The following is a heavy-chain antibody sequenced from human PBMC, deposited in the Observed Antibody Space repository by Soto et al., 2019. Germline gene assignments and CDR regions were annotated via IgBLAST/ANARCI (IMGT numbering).Heavy chain of an antibody. CDR2: IHHSGST. V-gene: IGHV4-59*12. CDR1: GGSISSYY. D-gene: IGHD1-26*01. Sequence: SEPLSLTCTVSGGSISSYYWSWIRQPPGKGLEWIGDIHHSGSTNYNPSFKSRLTISVDTSKNQFSLNLSSVTAADTAVYHCARANSAHGLYFDLWGQGTQVTVSS. J-gene: IGHJ4*02. CDR3: ARANSAHGLYFDL.